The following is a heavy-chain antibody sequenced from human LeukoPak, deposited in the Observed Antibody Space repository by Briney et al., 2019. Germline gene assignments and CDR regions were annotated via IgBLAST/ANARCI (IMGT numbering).Heavy chain of an antibody. Sequence: ASVKVSCKSSGYTFTGYYMHWVRQAPGQGLEWMGWINPNSGGTNYAQKFQGRVTMTRDTSISTAYMELSRLRSDDTAVYYCARDTAMVNTNWFDPWGQGTLVTVSS. D-gene: IGHD5-18*01. CDR1: GYTFTGYY. J-gene: IGHJ5*02. CDR2: INPNSGGT. CDR3: ARDTAMVNTNWFDP. V-gene: IGHV1-2*02.